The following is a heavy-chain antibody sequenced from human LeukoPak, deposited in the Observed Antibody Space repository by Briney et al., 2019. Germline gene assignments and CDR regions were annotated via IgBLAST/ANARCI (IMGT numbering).Heavy chain of an antibody. CDR2: INHSGST. CDR1: GVSLSGYY. V-gene: IGHV4-34*01. D-gene: IGHD2-15*01. CDR3: ARRTLTPISYYYYYALDV. J-gene: IGHJ6*02. Sequence: PSETLSLTCAVYGVSLSGYYWSWIRQPPGKGLEWIGEINHSGSTNYNPSLKSRVTISVDTSKNQFSLKLSSVTAADTAVYYCARRTLTPISYYYYYALDVWGRGTTVTVSS.